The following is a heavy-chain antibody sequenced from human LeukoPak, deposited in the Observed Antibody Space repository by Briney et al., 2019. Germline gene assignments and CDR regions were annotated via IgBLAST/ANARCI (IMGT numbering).Heavy chain of an antibody. CDR2: IRYDGSNK. CDR3: AKDHGVPWTQLHYYFDY. V-gene: IGHV3-30*02. J-gene: IGHJ4*02. D-gene: IGHD5-18*01. Sequence: GGSLRLSCAASGFTFSNAWMSWVRLAPGKGLEWVAFIRYDGSNKYYADSVKGRFTISRDNSKNTLYLQMNSLRAEDTAVYYCAKDHGVPWTQLHYYFDYWGQGTLVTVSS. CDR1: GFTFSNAW.